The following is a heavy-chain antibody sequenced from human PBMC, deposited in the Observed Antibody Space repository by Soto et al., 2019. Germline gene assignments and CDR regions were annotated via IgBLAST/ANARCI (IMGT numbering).Heavy chain of an antibody. CDR3: ARGISTTRYYYYYGMDV. CDR1: GSTLTSDY. V-gene: IGHV1-46*01. D-gene: IGHD2-2*01. J-gene: IGHJ6*02. CDR2: INPSGGIT. Sequence: ASLKLCVKASGSTLTSDYVHWGRQAPGQGPEWMGIINPSGGITNDAQKFQDRVTMTSDTSTSTVYMELSSLRSEDTAVYYCARGISTTRYYYYYGMDVWGQGTTVT.